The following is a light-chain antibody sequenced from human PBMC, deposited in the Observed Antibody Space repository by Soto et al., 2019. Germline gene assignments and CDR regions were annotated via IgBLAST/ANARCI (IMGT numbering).Light chain of an antibody. CDR2: WAS. CDR3: QQYESTPPT. J-gene: IGKJ2*01. Sequence: DIVMTQSPDSLAVSLGERATINCKSSQSVLYSSNNKNYLAWYQQRPGQPPKLLIYWASTRESGVPDRFSGSGSGTDFTRTITSRQAEDVAVYYCQQYESTPPTCGQGTKLEIK. CDR1: QSVLYSSNNKNY. V-gene: IGKV4-1*01.